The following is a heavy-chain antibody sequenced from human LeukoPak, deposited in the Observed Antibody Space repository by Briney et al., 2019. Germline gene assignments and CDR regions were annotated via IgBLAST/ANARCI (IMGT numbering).Heavy chain of an antibody. CDR1: GYTFTGYY. D-gene: IGHD3-10*01. J-gene: IGHJ6*04. CDR2: INPSGGST. V-gene: IGHV1-46*01. Sequence: GASVKVSCKASGYTFTGYYMHWVRQAPGQGLEWMGIINPSGGSTSYAQKFQGRVTMTRDTSTSTVYMELSSLRSEDTAVYYCARELPGIGEPEIRGVYYGMDVWGKGTTVTVSS. CDR3: ARELPGIGEPEIRGVYYGMDV.